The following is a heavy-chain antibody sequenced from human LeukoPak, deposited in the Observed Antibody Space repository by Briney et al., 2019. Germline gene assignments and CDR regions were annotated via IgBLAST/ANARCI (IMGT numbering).Heavy chain of an antibody. D-gene: IGHD3-10*01. J-gene: IGHJ4*02. CDR2: IYASGST. CDR1: GGSISSYY. CDR3: ARGIGVLNPFDY. Sequence: KPSETLSLTCTVSGGSISSYYWSWIRQPAGKGLEWIGRIYASGSTNYKPSLKSRVTMSLDTSKNQFSLKLTSVTAADTAVYYCARGIGVLNPFDYWGQGTLVTVSS. V-gene: IGHV4-4*07.